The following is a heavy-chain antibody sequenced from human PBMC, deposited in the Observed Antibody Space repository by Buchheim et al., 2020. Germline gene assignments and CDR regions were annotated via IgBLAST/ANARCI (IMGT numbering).Heavy chain of an antibody. D-gene: IGHD2-2*01. CDR2: IKQDGSDK. CDR3: ATDSAVVAAARFDY. J-gene: IGHJ4*02. Sequence: EVQLVESGGGLVQPGGSLRLSCTASGFTFSHYWMTWVRQAPGKGLEWVANIKQDGSDKYYVDSVRGRFTISRDNAKNSLYLKMNSLRAKDSAVYYCATDSAVVAAARFDYWGQETL. V-gene: IGHV3-7*01. CDR1: GFTFSHYW.